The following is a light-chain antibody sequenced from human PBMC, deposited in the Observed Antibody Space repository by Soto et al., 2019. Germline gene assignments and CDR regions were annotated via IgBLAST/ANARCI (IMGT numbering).Light chain of an antibody. Sequence: QAGLTQPASVSGSPGQSITIPCTGTSNDVGGYNYVSWYQHHPGKAPKIMTYEVSSRPSGVSNRFSGSKSGNTASLTISGLQAEDEGDYYCSSFPSSSTYVFGTGTKVTGL. J-gene: IGLJ1*01. CDR3: SSFPSSSTYV. CDR1: SNDVGGYNY. V-gene: IGLV2-14*01. CDR2: EVS.